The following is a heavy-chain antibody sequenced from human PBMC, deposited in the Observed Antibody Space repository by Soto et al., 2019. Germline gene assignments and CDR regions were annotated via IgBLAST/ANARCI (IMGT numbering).Heavy chain of an antibody. D-gene: IGHD1-1*01. Sequence: SETLSLTCSVSGGSISRYYWSWIRQPPGKGLEWIGYIFNSGRSGSTNYNPSLKSRVTISVDTSKNQFSLKLNSVTAADTAVYYCAKTALGWFDPWGQGTLVTVSS. CDR3: AKTALGWFDP. CDR2: IFNSGRSGST. J-gene: IGHJ5*02. CDR1: GGSISRYY. V-gene: IGHV4-59*01.